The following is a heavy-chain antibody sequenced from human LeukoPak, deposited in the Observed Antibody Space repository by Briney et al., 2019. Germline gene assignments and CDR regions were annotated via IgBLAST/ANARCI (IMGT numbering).Heavy chain of an antibody. CDR3: AKDPYYDSSGDDY. V-gene: IGHV3-23*01. CDR2: ISGSGGST. D-gene: IGHD3-22*01. CDR1: GFTFSSYA. Sequence: PGVSLRLSCAASGFTFSSYAMSWVRQAPGKGLEWVSAISGSGGSTYYADSVKGRFTISRDNSKNTLYLQMNSLRAEDTAVYYCAKDPYYDSSGDDYWGQGTLVTVSS. J-gene: IGHJ4*02.